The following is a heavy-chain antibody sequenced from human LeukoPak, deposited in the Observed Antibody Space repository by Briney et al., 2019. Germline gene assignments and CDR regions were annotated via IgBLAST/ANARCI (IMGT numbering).Heavy chain of an antibody. D-gene: IGHD3-22*01. CDR2: IYPGYSDI. V-gene: IGHV5-51*01. CDR1: GYSFTSYW. J-gene: IGHJ3*02. CDR3: ARTYYYDSSGASRAFDI. Sequence: GESLKISCKGSGYSFTSYWIGWVRQMPGKGLEWMGIIYPGYSDIRYSPSFQGQVTISADKSISTAYLQWSSLKASDTAMYYCARTYYYDSSGASRAFDIWGQGTMVTVSS.